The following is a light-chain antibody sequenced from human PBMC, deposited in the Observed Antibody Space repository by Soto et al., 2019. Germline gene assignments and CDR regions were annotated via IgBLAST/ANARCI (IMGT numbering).Light chain of an antibody. V-gene: IGLV1-44*01. CDR1: SSNVGGNP. Sequence: QSVLTQPPSASGTPGQRVTISCSGSSSNVGGNPVNWSQHVPTTAPKLLIYTNTQRPSGVPDRFSGSKSGTSASLAISGLKSEDEADYYCASWDDSLNGPVFGTGTKLTVL. J-gene: IGLJ1*01. CDR3: ASWDDSLNGPV. CDR2: TNT.